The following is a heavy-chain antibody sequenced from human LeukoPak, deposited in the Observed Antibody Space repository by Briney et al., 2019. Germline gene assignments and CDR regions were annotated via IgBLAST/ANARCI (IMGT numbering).Heavy chain of an antibody. CDR2: IWYDGNIK. CDR1: GFTFSSYG. Sequence: PGRSLRLSCAAYGFTFSSYGMHLVRQAPGKGLEWVAIIWYDGNIKYYTDSVKGRFTISRDNSKNTLYLQMNSLRGEDTAVYYCARDPTATRFGPDSSGCFDPWGQGTLVTVSS. D-gene: IGHD6-6*01. CDR3: ARDPTATRFGPDSSGCFDP. V-gene: IGHV3-33*01. J-gene: IGHJ5*02.